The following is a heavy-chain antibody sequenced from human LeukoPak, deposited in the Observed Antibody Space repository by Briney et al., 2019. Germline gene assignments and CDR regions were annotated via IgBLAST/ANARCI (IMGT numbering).Heavy chain of an antibody. Sequence: PSETLSLTCTVSGGSISSGDYYWSWIRQPPGKGLEWIGYIYYSGSTYYNPSLKSRVTISVDTSKNQFSLKLSSVTSADTAVYYCARMKYYYYSSCYYTVRYFDYWGQGTPVTGSS. D-gene: IGHD3-22*01. CDR3: ARMKYYYYSSCYYTVRYFDY. J-gene: IGHJ4*02. V-gene: IGHV4-30-4*01. CDR1: GGSISSGDYY. CDR2: IYYSGST.